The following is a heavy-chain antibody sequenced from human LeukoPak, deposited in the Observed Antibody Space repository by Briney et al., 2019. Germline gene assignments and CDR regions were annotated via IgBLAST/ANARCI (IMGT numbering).Heavy chain of an antibody. CDR3: AKVTYYYDSSGYFKGFDY. CDR2: ISSSSSTI. Sequence: GGSLRLSCAASGFTFSSYSMNWVRQAPGKGLEWVSYISSSSSTIYYADSVKGRFTISRDNSKNTLYLQMNSLRAEDTAVYYCAKVTYYYDSSGYFKGFDYWGQGTLVTVSS. CDR1: GFTFSSYS. J-gene: IGHJ4*02. V-gene: IGHV3-48*01. D-gene: IGHD3-22*01.